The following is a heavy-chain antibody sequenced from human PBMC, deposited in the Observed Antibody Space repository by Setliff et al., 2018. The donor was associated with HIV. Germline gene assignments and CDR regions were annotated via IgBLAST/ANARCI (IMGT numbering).Heavy chain of an antibody. CDR2: ISSSGSTI. D-gene: IGHD3-3*01. J-gene: IGHJ4*02. CDR1: GFTFSDYY. Sequence: PGGSLRLSCAASGFTFSDYYMSWIRQAPGKGLEWVSYISSSGSTIYYADSVKGRFTISRDNAKNSLYLQLNSLRAEDTAVYYCARHANYDFWSGYWGYYFDYWGQGTLVTVSS. CDR3: ARHANYDFWSGYWGYYFDY. V-gene: IGHV3-11*01.